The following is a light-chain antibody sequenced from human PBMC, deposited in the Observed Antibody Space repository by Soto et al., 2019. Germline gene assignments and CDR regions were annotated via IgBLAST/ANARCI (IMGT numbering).Light chain of an antibody. CDR3: CSYAGSSNLLFV. V-gene: IGLV2-23*01. CDR2: EDN. CDR1: STDVGSSHL. Sequence: QSALTQPASVSGSPGQSITISCTGTSTDVGSSHLVSWYQQHPDKAPKLIIHEDNKRPSEISNRFSGSKSGNTASLTISGLQPEDEADYYCCSYAGSSNLLFVFGSGTQLTVL. J-gene: IGLJ7*01.